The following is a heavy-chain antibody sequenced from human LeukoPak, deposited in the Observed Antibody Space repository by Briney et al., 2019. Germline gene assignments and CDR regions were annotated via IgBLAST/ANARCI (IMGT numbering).Heavy chain of an antibody. CDR1: GFTFSDYY. D-gene: IGHD6-19*01. V-gene: IGHV3-11*06. CDR2: ISSSSSYT. J-gene: IGHJ4*02. CDR3: ARVKGPKRSAGDY. Sequence: GGSLRLSCAASGFTFSDYYMSWIRLAPGKGLEWVSYISSSSSYTNYADSVKGRFTISRDNAKNSLYLQMNGLRAEDTAVYYCARVKGPKRSAGDYWGQGTLVTVSS.